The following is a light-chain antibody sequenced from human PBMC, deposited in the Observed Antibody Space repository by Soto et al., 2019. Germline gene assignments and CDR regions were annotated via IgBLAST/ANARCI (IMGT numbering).Light chain of an antibody. CDR2: AAS. Sequence: DIQMAQSPSSLSASVGDRVTITFRASQSISSYLNWYQQKPGKAPKLLIYAASSLQSGVPSRFSGSGSGTDFTLTITCLQSEDFATYYCQQYYNYPPAFGQGTKVDIK. V-gene: IGKV1-39*01. CDR3: QQYYNYPPA. J-gene: IGKJ1*01. CDR1: QSISSY.